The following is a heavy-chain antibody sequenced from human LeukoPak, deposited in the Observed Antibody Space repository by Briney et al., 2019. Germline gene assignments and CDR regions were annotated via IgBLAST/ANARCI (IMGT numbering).Heavy chain of an antibody. Sequence: ASVKVSRTASGYTFTSYGISWVRQAPGQGLEWMGWISACNGNTNYAQKLQGRVTMTTDTSTSIAYMELRSLRSDDTAVYYCARAGYCSSTSCHGRLDYYYYGMDVWGQGTTVTVSS. V-gene: IGHV1-18*01. J-gene: IGHJ6*02. D-gene: IGHD2-2*01. CDR3: ARAGYCSSTSCHGRLDYYYYGMDV. CDR1: GYTFTSYG. CDR2: ISACNGNT.